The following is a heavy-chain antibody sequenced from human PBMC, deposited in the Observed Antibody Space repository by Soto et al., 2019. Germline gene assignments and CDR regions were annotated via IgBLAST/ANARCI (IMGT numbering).Heavy chain of an antibody. Sequence: VVSVKVSCKASGDTFTANYIHWVRQAPGQGFEWMGCINPKSGGTKYPQKFKGRVTMTRDTSLSTVYMTLTRLTSDDTAVYYCARDLAKGGVSAGFDXWGQGTLVTVSX. CDR2: INPKSGGT. CDR3: ARDLAKGGVSAGFDX. J-gene: IGHJ4*02. D-gene: IGHD2-8*01. CDR1: GDTFTANY. V-gene: IGHV1-2*02.